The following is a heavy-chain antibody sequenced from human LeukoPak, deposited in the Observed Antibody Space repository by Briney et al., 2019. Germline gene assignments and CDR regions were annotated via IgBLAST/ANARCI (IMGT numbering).Heavy chain of an antibody. Sequence: ASVKVSCKASGGTFSSYAMSWVRQAPGKGLEWVSAISGSGGSTYYADSVKGRFTISRDNSKNTLYLQMNSLRAEDTAVYYCAKGVPDQLLFDYWGQGTLVTVSS. D-gene: IGHD2-2*01. CDR3: AKGVPDQLLFDY. CDR2: ISGSGGST. V-gene: IGHV3-23*01. J-gene: IGHJ4*02. CDR1: GGTFSSYA.